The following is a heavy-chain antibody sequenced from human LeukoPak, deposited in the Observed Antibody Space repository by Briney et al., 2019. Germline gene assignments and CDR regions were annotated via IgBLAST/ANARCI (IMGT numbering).Heavy chain of an antibody. CDR1: GDSISSGNYY. CDR3: ARVSGYDWESFYDY. Sequence: PSETLSLTCTVSGDSISSGNYYWTWIRQPAGKGLEWIGRIYTSGSTNYNPSLKSRVTISVDTSKNQFSLKLSSVTAADTAMYYCARVSGYDWESFYDYWGQGSLVTVSS. CDR2: IYTSGST. V-gene: IGHV4-61*02. D-gene: IGHD5-12*01. J-gene: IGHJ4*02.